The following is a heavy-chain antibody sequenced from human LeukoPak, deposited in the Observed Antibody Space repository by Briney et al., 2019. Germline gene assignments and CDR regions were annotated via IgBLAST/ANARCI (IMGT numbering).Heavy chain of an antibody. D-gene: IGHD6-13*01. CDR3: ARGPDSSSWYQNLYYFDY. V-gene: IGHV1-2*02. CDR1: GYTFSGYY. Sequence: ASVKVSCKASGYTFSGYYMHRVRQAPGQGLEWMGWINPNSGGTNYAQKFQGRVTMTRDTSISTAYMELSRLRSDDTAVYYCARGPDSSSWYQNLYYFDYWGQGTLVTVSS. J-gene: IGHJ4*02. CDR2: INPNSGGT.